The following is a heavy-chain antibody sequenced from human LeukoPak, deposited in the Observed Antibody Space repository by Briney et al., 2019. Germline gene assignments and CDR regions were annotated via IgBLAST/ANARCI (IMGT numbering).Heavy chain of an antibody. CDR2: IYTSGST. V-gene: IGHV4-4*07. Sequence: PSETLSLTCTVSGGSISSYYWSWIRQPAGKGLEWIGRIYTSGSTNYNPSLKSRVTMSVDTSKNQFSLKLSSVTAADTAVHYCARGGYYYDSSGYWFDPWGQGTLVTVSS. CDR3: ARGGYYYDSSGYWFDP. CDR1: GGSISSYY. D-gene: IGHD3-22*01. J-gene: IGHJ5*02.